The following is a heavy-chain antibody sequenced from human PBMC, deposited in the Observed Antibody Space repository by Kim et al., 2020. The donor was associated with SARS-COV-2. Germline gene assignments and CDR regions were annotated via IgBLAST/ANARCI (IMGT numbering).Heavy chain of an antibody. CDR1: GVSISSSSYY. Sequence: SETLSLTCTVSGVSISSSSYYRGWIRQPPGKGLEWIGSIYYSGSTYYNPSLKSRVTISVDTSKNQFSLKLSSVTAADTAVYYCSSGYDYSYWGQGTLVTV. CDR2: IYYSGST. D-gene: IGHD5-12*01. V-gene: IGHV4-39*01. J-gene: IGHJ4*02. CDR3: SSGYDYSY.